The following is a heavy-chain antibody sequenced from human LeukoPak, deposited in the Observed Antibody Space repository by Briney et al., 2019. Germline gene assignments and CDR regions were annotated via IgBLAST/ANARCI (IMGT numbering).Heavy chain of an antibody. CDR2: IYYSGST. CDR1: GGSISSYY. V-gene: IGHV4-59*08. CDR3: ASHPRY. Sequence: SETLSLTCTVSGGSISSYYWSWIRQPPGKGLEWIGYIYYSGSTNYNPSLKSRVTISVDTSKNQFSLKLSSVTAADTAVYYCASHPRYWGQETLVTVSS. J-gene: IGHJ4*02.